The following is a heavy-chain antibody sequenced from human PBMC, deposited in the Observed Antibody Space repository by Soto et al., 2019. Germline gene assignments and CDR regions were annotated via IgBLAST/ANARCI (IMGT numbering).Heavy chain of an antibody. J-gene: IGHJ5*02. V-gene: IGHV4-59*01. D-gene: IGHD3-10*01. CDR1: GVPITDYY. Sequence: PSETLSLTCTVSGVPITDYYWSWIRQPPGKGLEWIGYLHYIGRPNYNPSLKSRVTISVDTSKSQVSLRLSSVTTADTAMYFCAGQYYGGSASTFFDPWGQGALVTVSS. CDR3: AGQYYGGSASTFFDP. CDR2: LHYIGRP.